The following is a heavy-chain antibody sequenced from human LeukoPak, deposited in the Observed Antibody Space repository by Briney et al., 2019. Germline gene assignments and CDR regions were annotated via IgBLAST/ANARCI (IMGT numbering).Heavy chain of an antibody. Sequence: GGSLRLSCAASEFTFSSYSMNWVRQAPGKGLEWVAVIWYDGSNKYYADSVKGRFTISRDNSKNTLYLQMNSLRAEDTAVYYCAKGTDSGSDYWGQGTLVTVSS. D-gene: IGHD1-26*01. V-gene: IGHV3-30*02. J-gene: IGHJ4*02. CDR3: AKGTDSGSDY. CDR2: IWYDGSNK. CDR1: EFTFSSYS.